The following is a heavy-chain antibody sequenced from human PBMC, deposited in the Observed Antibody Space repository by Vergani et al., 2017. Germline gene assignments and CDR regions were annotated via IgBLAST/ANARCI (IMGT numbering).Heavy chain of an antibody. J-gene: IGHJ5*02. CDR3: ASNLTPLYSGYDWRSP. V-gene: IGHV3-23*01. CDR2: ISGSGGST. CDR1: GFTFSSYA. D-gene: IGHD5-12*01. Sequence: EVQLLESGGGLVQPGGSLRLSCAASGFTFSSYAMSWVRQAPGKGLEWVSAISGSGGSTYYADSVKGRFTISRDNSKNTLYLQMNSLRAEDTAVYYCASNLTPLYSGYDWRSPWGQGTLVTVSS.